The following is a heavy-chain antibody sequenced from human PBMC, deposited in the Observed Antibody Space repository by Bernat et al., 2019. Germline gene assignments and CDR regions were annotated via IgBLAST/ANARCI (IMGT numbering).Heavy chain of an antibody. V-gene: IGHV3-21*01. Sequence: EVQLVESGGGLVKPGGSLRLSCAASGFTFSSYSMNWVRQAPGKGLEWVSSISGSSYIYYADSVKGRFTISRDNAKNSLYLQMNSLRAEDTAVYYCARARSSSWYEWETTDAFDIWGQGTMVTVSS. CDR3: ARARSSSWYEWETTDAFDI. CDR2: ISGSSYI. J-gene: IGHJ3*02. D-gene: IGHD6-13*01. CDR1: GFTFSSYS.